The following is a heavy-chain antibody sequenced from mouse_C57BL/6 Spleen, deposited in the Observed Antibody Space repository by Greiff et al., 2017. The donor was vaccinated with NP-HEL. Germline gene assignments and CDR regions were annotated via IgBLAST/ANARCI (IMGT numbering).Heavy chain of an antibody. CDR1: GFTFSSYA. V-gene: IGHV5-9-1*02. CDR3: TRGEGVLDY. CDR2: ISSGGDYI. Sequence: EVKLVESGEGLVKPGGSLKLSCAASGFTFSSYAMSWVRQTPEKRLEWVAYISSGGDYIYYADTVKGRFTISRYNARNTLYLQMSSLKSEDTAMYYCTRGEGVLDYWGQGTTLTVSS. J-gene: IGHJ2*01.